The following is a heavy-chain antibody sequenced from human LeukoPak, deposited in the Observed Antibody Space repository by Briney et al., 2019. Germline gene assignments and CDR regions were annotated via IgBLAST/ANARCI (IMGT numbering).Heavy chain of an antibody. CDR2: ISAYNGNT. CDR1: GYTFTTFG. V-gene: IGHV1-18*01. D-gene: IGHD6-6*01. J-gene: IGHJ4*02. CDR3: ARDGDTSSSSDY. Sequence: ASVKVSCKASGYTFTTFGITWVRQAPGQGLEWMGWISAYNGNTNYAQKFQGRVTMTTDTSTTTAYMELRSLRSDDTAVYCCARDGDTSSSSDYWGQGTLVTVSS.